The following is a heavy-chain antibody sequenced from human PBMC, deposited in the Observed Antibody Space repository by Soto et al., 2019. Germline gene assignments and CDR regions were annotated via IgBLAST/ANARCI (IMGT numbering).Heavy chain of an antibody. Sequence: QVQLQESGPGLVKPSQTLSLTCTVSGGSISSGGYYWSWIRQHPGKGLEWIGYIYYSGSTYYNPSLKSRVTISVDTSKNQFSLKLSSVTAADTAVYYCARAGYDFWSCYYYYYYMDVWGKGTTVTVSS. V-gene: IGHV4-31*03. J-gene: IGHJ6*03. D-gene: IGHD3-3*01. CDR2: IYYSGST. CDR3: ARAGYDFWSCYYYYYYMDV. CDR1: GGSISSGGYY.